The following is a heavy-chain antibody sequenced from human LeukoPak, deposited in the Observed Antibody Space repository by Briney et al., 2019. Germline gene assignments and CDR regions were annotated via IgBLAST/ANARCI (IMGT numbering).Heavy chain of an antibody. Sequence: SETLSLTCTVSGGSISSYYWSWIRQPPGKGLEWIGYIYYSGSTNYNPSLKSRVTISVDTSKNQFSLKLSSVTAADTAVYYCASYGRGKLDYWGQGALVTVSS. CDR2: IYYSGST. CDR1: GGSISSYY. D-gene: IGHD3-16*01. CDR3: ASYGRGKLDY. J-gene: IGHJ4*02. V-gene: IGHV4-59*01.